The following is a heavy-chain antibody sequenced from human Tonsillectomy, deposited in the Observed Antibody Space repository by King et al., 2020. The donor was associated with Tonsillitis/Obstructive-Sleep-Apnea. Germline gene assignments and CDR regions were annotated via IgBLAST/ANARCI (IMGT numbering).Heavy chain of an antibody. D-gene: IGHD1-26*01. J-gene: IGHJ4*02. CDR1: GGTFSSYA. Sequence: QLVQSGAEVKKPGSSVKVSCKASGGTFSSYAISWVRQAPGQGLEWMGGIIPILGIANYAQKFQGRVTITADKSTSTAYMELSSLRSEDTAVYYCARAEGGGSYLVYFDYWGQGTLVTVSS. V-gene: IGHV1-69*10. CDR2: IIPILGIA. CDR3: ARAEGGGSYLVYFDY.